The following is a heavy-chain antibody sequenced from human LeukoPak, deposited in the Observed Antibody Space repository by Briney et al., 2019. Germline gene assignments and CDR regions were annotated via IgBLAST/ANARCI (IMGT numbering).Heavy chain of an antibody. CDR1: GFNFNTYA. V-gene: IGHV3-23*01. D-gene: IGHD6-19*01. CDR2: IGSDGGGI. Sequence: PGGSLRLSCAASGFNFNTYAMTWVRQAPGKGPEWVSVIGSDGGGIQYADSVKGRFTVSRDNSKNTLYLQTDSLRTEDTAVYYCVKDLSGAWSFDFWGQGTLVTVSS. J-gene: IGHJ4*02. CDR3: VKDLSGAWSFDF.